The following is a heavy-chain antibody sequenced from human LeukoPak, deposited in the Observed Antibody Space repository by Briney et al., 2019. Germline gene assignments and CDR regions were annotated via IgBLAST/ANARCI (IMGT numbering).Heavy chain of an antibody. J-gene: IGHJ6*03. CDR2: IYNGASP. Sequence: PSETLSLTCTVSGESISSFYWSWVRQPAGRGLEWIGRIYNGASPDYNPSPKSRLTMSVDTSMNQVSLKLTSVTAADTAVYYCARDDMARLGEFYMDVWGKGTTVTIS. D-gene: IGHD3-16*01. V-gene: IGHV4-4*07. CDR1: GESISSFY. CDR3: ARDDMARLGEFYMDV.